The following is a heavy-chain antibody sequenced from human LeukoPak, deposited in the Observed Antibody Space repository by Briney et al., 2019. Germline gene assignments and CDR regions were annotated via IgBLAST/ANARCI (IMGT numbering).Heavy chain of an antibody. Sequence: PGGSLRLSCAASGFTFSSYAMSWVRQAPGKGLEWVSAISGSGGSTYYADSVKGRFTISRDNSKNTLYLQMNSLRAEDTAVYYCAKDSNYGSGSYWSPYNWFDPWGQGTLVTVSS. J-gene: IGHJ5*02. D-gene: IGHD3-10*01. CDR1: GFTFSSYA. CDR3: AKDSNYGSGSYWSPYNWFDP. V-gene: IGHV3-23*01. CDR2: ISGSGGST.